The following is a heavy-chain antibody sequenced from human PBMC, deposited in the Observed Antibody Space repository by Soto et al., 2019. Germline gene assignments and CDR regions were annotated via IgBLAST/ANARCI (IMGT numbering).Heavy chain of an antibody. J-gene: IGHJ6*02. Sequence: SETLSLTCTVSGGSISSSNWWSWVRQPPGKGLEWIGEIYHSGSTNYNPSLKSRVTISVDKSKNQFSLKLSSVTAADTAVYYCARDREYCSSTSCYFPAPYYYYYYGMDVWGQGTTVTVSS. CDR3: ARDREYCSSTSCYFPAPYYYYYYGMDV. CDR2: IYHSGST. D-gene: IGHD2-2*01. CDR1: GGSISSSNW. V-gene: IGHV4-4*02.